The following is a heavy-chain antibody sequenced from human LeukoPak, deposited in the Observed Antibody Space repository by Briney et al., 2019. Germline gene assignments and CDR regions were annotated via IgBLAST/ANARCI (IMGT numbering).Heavy chain of an antibody. Sequence: PSETLSLTCTVSGGSISGYYWSWIRQPPGKELEWIGYIYYSGSTNYNPSLRSRVTISVDTSKNQFSLKLSSVTAADTAVYYCATWGVVVTDAFDIWGQGTMVTVSS. D-gene: IGHD3-22*01. CDR1: GGSISGYY. CDR3: ATWGVVVTDAFDI. CDR2: IYYSGST. V-gene: IGHV4-59*01. J-gene: IGHJ3*02.